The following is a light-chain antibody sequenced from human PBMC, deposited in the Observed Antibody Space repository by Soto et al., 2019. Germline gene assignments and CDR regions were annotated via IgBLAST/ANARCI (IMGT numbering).Light chain of an antibody. CDR2: DVT. CDR3: CSYAGMYSNV. J-gene: IGLJ1*01. V-gene: IGLV2-11*01. Sequence: QSALTQPRSVSGSPGQSVTIACTVTSSDVGRYDYVSWYQQHPGEAPKLVVYDVTKRPSGVPDRFSGSKSGNTASLTISGLQAEDEADYYCCSYAGMYSNVFGTGTKVTVL. CDR1: SSDVGRYDY.